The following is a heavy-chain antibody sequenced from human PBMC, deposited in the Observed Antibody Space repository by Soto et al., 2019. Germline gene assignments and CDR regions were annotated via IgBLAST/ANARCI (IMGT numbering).Heavy chain of an antibody. CDR1: GFTFTDFY. CDR3: AGWVGHDYNY. CDR2: IRPDGSET. D-gene: IGHD4-4*01. Sequence: EVQLVQSGGGLVQPGGSLRLSCVGSGFTFTDFYMNWVRQAPGKGLEWVANIRPDGSETNYVESVKGRFTTSRDNAKNSLFLQMNSLRADDTAVYYCAGWVGHDYNYWGQGTLVTVSS. J-gene: IGHJ4*02. V-gene: IGHV3-7*03.